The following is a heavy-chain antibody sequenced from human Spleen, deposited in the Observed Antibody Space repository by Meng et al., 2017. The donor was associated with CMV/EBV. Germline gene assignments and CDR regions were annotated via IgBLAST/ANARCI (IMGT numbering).Heavy chain of an antibody. D-gene: IGHD3-10*01. V-gene: IGHV1-46*01. Sequence: KATGQTFTNYYMHWVRQAPGQGLEWMGRINIGSGSKIYAQTFQGRVTMTRDTSTSTVYVEITSLRSQDTAVYYCARFTNFGFGEAVNWGQGTLVTVSS. CDR2: INIGSGSK. CDR1: GQTFTNYY. CDR3: ARFTNFGFGEAVN. J-gene: IGHJ4*02.